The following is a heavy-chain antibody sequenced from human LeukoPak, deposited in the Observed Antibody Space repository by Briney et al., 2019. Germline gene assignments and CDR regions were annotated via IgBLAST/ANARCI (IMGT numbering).Heavy chain of an antibody. CDR1: GFTFSSYS. J-gene: IGHJ4*02. CDR2: ISSSSSYI. V-gene: IGHV3-21*01. Sequence: GGSLRLSCAASGFTFSSYSMNWVRQAPGKGLEWVSSISSSSSYIYYADSVKGRFTISRDNAKNSLYLQMNSLRAEDTAVYYCAREKAPIAVAGTPEGFDYWGQGALVTVSS. D-gene: IGHD6-19*01. CDR3: AREKAPIAVAGTPEGFDY.